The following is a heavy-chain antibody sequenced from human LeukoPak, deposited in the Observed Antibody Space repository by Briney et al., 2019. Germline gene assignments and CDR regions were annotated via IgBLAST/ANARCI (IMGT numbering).Heavy chain of an antibody. CDR3: AKGRRVGVASAIDY. Sequence: GGSLRLSCAASGFTFSHYAMTWVRQAPGKGLEWVSSISGSGEKTYLADSLKGRFTISRDNSKNTTFLEMNNLRVEDTALYFCAKGRRVGVASAIDYWGLGTLVSVSS. CDR2: ISGSGEKT. V-gene: IGHV3-23*01. CDR1: GFTFSHYA. J-gene: IGHJ4*02. D-gene: IGHD1-26*01.